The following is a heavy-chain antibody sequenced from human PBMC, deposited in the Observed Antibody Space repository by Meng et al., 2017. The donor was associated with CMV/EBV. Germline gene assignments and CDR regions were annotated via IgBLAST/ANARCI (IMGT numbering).Heavy chain of an antibody. D-gene: IGHD3-22*01. V-gene: IGHV4-39*07. J-gene: IGHJ5*02. CDR1: GCSSSRSSYD. CDR2: IYYSGST. Sequence: LSLPVPSPGLVKPAETLPLTCTVSGCSSSRSSYDWGWIRQPQGKGLEWIGSIYYSGSTYYNPSLKSRVTISVDTSKNQFSLKLSSVTAADTAVYYCARGVVTMIVVYDPWGQGTLVTVSS. CDR3: ARGVVTMIVVYDP.